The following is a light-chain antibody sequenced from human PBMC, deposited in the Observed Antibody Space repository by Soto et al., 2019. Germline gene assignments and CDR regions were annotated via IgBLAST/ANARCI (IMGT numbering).Light chain of an antibody. Sequence: DIQMTHSPSSFSGSXVVSLAIASRACQSIGSYLNWYQKKPGEAPELLMYAASTLKSGVPSRFSGSGSGTEFTLTISSLQSDDSATYYCQQYNSYYWTFGQGTK. CDR3: QQYNSYYWT. CDR1: QSIGSY. CDR2: AAS. J-gene: IGKJ1*01. V-gene: IGKV1-5*01.